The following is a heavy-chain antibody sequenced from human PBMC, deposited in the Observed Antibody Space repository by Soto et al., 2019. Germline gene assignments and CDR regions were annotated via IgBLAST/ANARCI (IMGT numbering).Heavy chain of an antibody. CDR3: ARVVGYGFDI. V-gene: IGHV3-33*01. CDR2: IWYDGSNK. Sequence: QVQLVESGGGVVQPGRSLRLSCAASGFTFSSYGMHWVRQAPGKGLEWVAVIWYDGSNKYYADSVQGRFTISRDKYKNTLYLQMSSLRAEDTAVYYCARVVGYGFDIWGQGTMVTVSS. D-gene: IGHD6-25*01. J-gene: IGHJ3*02. CDR1: GFTFSSYG.